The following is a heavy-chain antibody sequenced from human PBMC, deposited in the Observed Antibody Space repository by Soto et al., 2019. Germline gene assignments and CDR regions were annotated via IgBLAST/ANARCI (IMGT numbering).Heavy chain of an antibody. CDR1: GGSFSGYY. V-gene: IGHV4-34*01. J-gene: IGHJ4*02. D-gene: IGHD6-19*01. Sequence: QVQLQQWGAGLLKPSETLSLTCAVYGGSFSGYYWSWIRQPPGTGLEWIGEINHSGSTNYNPSLKSRVTISVDTSKNQFSLKLSSVTAADTAVYYCARCPRGAVAGGRCDYWGQGTLVTVSS. CDR3: ARCPRGAVAGGRCDY. CDR2: INHSGST.